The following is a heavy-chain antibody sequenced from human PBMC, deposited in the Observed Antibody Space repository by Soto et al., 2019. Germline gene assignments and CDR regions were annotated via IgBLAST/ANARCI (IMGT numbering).Heavy chain of an antibody. CDR3: AKGRLPQKLNGLDY. J-gene: IGHJ4*02. CDR1: GFTFSSSA. D-gene: IGHD6-13*01. CDR2: VRGSDDST. V-gene: IGHV3-23*01. Sequence: EVQLLESGGGLVQPGGSLRLSCAASGFTFSSSAMSWVRQPPGKGLEWVSAVRGSDDSTFYADSVEGRFTISRDNSKNTLYLQMNSLRDEDTAIYYCAKGRLPQKLNGLDYWGQGTLVTVSS.